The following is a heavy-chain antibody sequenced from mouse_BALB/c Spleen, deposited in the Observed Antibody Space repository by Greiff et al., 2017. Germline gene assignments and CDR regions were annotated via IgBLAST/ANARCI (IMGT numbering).Heavy chain of an antibody. Sequence: EVNVVESGGGLVQPGGSRKLSCAASGFTFSSFGMHWVRQAPEKGLEWVAYISSGSSTIYYADTVKGRFTISRDNPKNTLFLQMTSLRSEDTAMYYCARSGRYDVAYWGQGTLVTVSA. J-gene: IGHJ3*01. CDR1: GFTFSSFG. D-gene: IGHD2-14*01. CDR2: ISSGSSTI. V-gene: IGHV5-17*02. CDR3: ARSGRYDVAY.